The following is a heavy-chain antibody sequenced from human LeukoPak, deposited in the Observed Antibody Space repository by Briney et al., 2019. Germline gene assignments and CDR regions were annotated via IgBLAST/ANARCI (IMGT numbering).Heavy chain of an antibody. CDR3: ARAIFGVVRTYYYMDV. CDR1: GGTFSSYA. D-gene: IGHD3-3*01. J-gene: IGHJ6*03. V-gene: IGHV1-69*05. CDR2: VIPIFGTA. Sequence: ASVKVSCKASGGTFSSYAISWVRQAPGQGLEWMGGVIPIFGTANYAQKFQGRLTITTDESTSTAYMELSSLRSEDTAVYYCARAIFGVVRTYYYMDVWGKGTTVTVSS.